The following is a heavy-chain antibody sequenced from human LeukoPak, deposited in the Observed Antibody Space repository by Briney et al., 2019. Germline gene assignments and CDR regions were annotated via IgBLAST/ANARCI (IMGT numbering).Heavy chain of an antibody. D-gene: IGHD4-17*01. CDR1: GGSISSYY. Sequence: PSETLSLTCTVSGGSISSYYWSWIRQPAGKGLEWIGRIYTSGSTNYNPSLKSRVTMSVDTSKNQFSLKLSSVTAADTAVYYCARDLRDLAGSNWFDRWGQGTLVTVSS. CDR3: ARDLRDLAGSNWFDR. J-gene: IGHJ5*02. V-gene: IGHV4-4*07. CDR2: IYTSGST.